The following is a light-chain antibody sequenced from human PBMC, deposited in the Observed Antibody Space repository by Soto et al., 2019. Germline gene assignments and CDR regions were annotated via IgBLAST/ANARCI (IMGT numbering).Light chain of an antibody. Sequence: NFMLTQPHSVSESPGKTVTISCTRSSGSVASDYVQWYQQRPGSAPTTVIYKNNQSPSGVPDRFSGSIDSSSNSASLTISGLKTEDEADYFCQSFDRTNQVFGRGTKLTVL. V-gene: IGLV6-57*03. J-gene: IGLJ2*01. CDR1: SGSVASDY. CDR3: QSFDRTNQV. CDR2: KNN.